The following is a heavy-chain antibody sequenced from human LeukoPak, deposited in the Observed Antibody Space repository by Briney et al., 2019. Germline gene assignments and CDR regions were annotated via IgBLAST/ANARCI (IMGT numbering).Heavy chain of an antibody. CDR1: GFVFSNFA. V-gene: IGHV3-23*01. Sequence: GGSLRLSCAASGFVFSNFAMSWVRQAPGKGLEWVSTISGSAGNTYYANSVKGRFTISRDNSKSTLYLQMDSLRVEDTAVYYCAQVRPPSGSGWYGGDDYWGQGTLVTVSS. J-gene: IGHJ4*02. D-gene: IGHD6-19*01. CDR3: AQVRPPSGSGWYGGDDY. CDR2: ISGSAGNT.